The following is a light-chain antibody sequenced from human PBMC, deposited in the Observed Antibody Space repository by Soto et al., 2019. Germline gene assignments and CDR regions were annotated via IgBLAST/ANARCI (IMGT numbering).Light chain of an antibody. V-gene: IGKV3-20*01. Sequence: EIVLTQSPATLSLSPGESATLSCRASRSVSSYLAWYQQKPGQAPRLLIYGASSRATGIPDRFSGSGSGTDFTLTISRLEPEDFAVYYCQQYGSSPVTFGQGTRLEIK. CDR3: QQYGSSPVT. J-gene: IGKJ5*01. CDR2: GAS. CDR1: RSVSSY.